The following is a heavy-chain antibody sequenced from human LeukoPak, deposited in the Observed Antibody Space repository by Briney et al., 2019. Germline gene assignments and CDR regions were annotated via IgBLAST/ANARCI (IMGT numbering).Heavy chain of an antibody. V-gene: IGHV3-66*01. CDR2: IYSGGRT. D-gene: IGHD3-22*01. CDR1: GFTVSSNY. J-gene: IGHJ4*02. Sequence: GGSLRLSCAASGFTVSSNYMNWVRQAPGRGLEWVSIIYSGGRTHYADSVKGRFTISRDNSKNSLYLQMNSLRAEDTAVYYCARGLGYSSGYYYEVYDYWGRGTLVTVSS. CDR3: ARGLGYSSGYYYEVYDY.